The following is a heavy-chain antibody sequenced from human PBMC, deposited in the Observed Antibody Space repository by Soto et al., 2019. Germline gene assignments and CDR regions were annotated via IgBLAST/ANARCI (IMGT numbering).Heavy chain of an antibody. CDR1: GYSFTYFW. J-gene: IGHJ6*02. D-gene: IGHD3-16*01. Sequence: PGQSLKISCQGSGYSFTYFWISWVRQMPGKGLEWMGRIDPGDSNTIYSPSFQGHVTISVDKSSSTSYLQRGSLKASDTAIYYCAKQGGYYYYGMDAWGQGTTVTVSS. CDR2: IDPGDSNT. V-gene: IGHV5-10-1*01. CDR3: AKQGGYYYYGMDA.